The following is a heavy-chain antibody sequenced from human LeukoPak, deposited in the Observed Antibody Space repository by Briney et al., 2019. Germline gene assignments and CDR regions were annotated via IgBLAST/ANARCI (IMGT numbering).Heavy chain of an antibody. CDR3: ASSRRSARLQFDY. CDR2: IYYSGST. Sequence: SQTLSLTCTVSGGSISSGDYYWSWIRQPPGKGLEWIGYIYYSGSTYYNPSLKSRVTISADTSKNQFSLKLSSVTAADTAVYYCASSRRSARLQFDYWGQGILVTVSS. CDR1: GGSISSGDYY. J-gene: IGHJ4*02. D-gene: IGHD4-11*01. V-gene: IGHV4-30-4*08.